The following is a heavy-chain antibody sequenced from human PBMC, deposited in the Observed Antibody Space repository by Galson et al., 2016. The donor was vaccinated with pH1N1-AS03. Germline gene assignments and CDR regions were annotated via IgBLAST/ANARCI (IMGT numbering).Heavy chain of an antibody. Sequence: SVKVSCKASGGTFGNYAISWMRQAPGQGLEWMGGIHPIFGTPSYAQKFQGRLTVTADDSTSAAYMELSSLTSEDTAIYYCAGDRQYDSSGRDFYESEHWGQGTLVIVSS. CDR1: GGTFGNYA. D-gene: IGHD3-22*01. CDR2: IHPIFGTP. V-gene: IGHV1-69*13. CDR3: AGDRQYDSSGRDFYESEH. J-gene: IGHJ4*02.